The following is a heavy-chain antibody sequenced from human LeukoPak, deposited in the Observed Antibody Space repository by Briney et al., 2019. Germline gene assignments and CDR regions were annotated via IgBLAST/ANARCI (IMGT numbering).Heavy chain of an antibody. J-gene: IGHJ4*02. CDR1: GGSFSGYY. V-gene: IGHV4-34*01. CDR3: ARGYSSSWYDY. CDR2: INHSGST. Sequence: PSETLSLTCTVYGGSFSGYYWSWIRQPPGKGLEWIGEINHSGSTNYNPSLKSRVTISVGTSKNQFSLKQSSVTAADTAVYYCARGYSSSWYDYWGQGTLVTVSS. D-gene: IGHD6-13*01.